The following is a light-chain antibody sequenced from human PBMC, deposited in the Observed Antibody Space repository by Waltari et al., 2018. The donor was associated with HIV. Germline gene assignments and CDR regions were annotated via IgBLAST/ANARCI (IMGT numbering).Light chain of an antibody. CDR1: KLGAKY. Sequence: SYELTQPPSVSVSPGQTASITCSGDKLGAKYACWYQQRPGQSPLLVIYQDSKRPSGISELFSGSNAGNTATLTISGTQAMDEADYYCQAWDSNTGVFGGGTKLTVL. CDR3: QAWDSNTGV. J-gene: IGLJ3*02. CDR2: QDS. V-gene: IGLV3-1*01.